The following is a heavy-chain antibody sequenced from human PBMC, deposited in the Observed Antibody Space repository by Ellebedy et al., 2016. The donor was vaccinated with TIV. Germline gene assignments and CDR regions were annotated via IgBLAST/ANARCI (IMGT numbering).Heavy chain of an antibody. Sequence: ASVQVSCKASGYTFTSYYMHWVRQLPGQGLEWMGWINPNSGGTKYAQNFQGWVTMTRDTSISTAYIELSRLTSDDTAMYYCARRGYSSGPYWALDIWGQGTLVTVPS. CDR2: INPNSGGT. D-gene: IGHD6-19*01. CDR1: GYTFTSYY. V-gene: IGHV1-2*04. CDR3: ARRGYSSGPYWALDI. J-gene: IGHJ3*02.